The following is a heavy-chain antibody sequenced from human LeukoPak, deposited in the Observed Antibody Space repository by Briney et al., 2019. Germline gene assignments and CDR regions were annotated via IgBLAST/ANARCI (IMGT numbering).Heavy chain of an antibody. D-gene: IGHD6-13*01. CDR1: GFTFDNYG. CDR3: ARGPVGYIAAAGCNWFDP. J-gene: IGHJ5*02. Sequence: GGSLRLSCAASGFTFDNYGLSWVRQAPGKGLGWVSGINWNGGSTGHADSVKGRFTISRDNAKNSLYLQMNSLRAEDTAVYYCARGPVGYIAAAGCNWFDPWGQGTLVTVSS. CDR2: INWNGGST. V-gene: IGHV3-20*04.